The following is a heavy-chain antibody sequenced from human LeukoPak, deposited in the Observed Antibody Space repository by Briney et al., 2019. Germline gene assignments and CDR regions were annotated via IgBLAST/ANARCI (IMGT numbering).Heavy chain of an antibody. J-gene: IGHJ4*02. CDR1: GGSISSGSYY. CDR2: IYYSGST. Sequence: SQTLSLTCTVSGGSISSGSYYWSWIRQPPGKGLEWIGYIYYSGSTNYNPSLKSRVTISVDTSRSQFSLKLSSVTAADTAVYYCARGPPVDRGRGWQFDYWGQGTLVTVSS. D-gene: IGHD3-10*01. CDR3: ARGPPVDRGRGWQFDY. V-gene: IGHV4-61*01.